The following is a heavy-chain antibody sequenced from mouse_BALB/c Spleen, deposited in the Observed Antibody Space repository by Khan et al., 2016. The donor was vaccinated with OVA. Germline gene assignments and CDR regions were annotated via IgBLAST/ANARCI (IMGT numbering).Heavy chain of an antibody. CDR1: GFTFSSFG. V-gene: IGHV5-17*02. J-gene: IGHJ2*01. CDR3: TRTYFFRYYFYH. CDR2: ISGDSTTI. D-gene: IGHD1-1*01. Sequence: EVELVESGGGLVQPGGSRKLSCVASGFTFSSFGMHWVRQAPEKGLEWVAYISGDSTTIYYTDTVKGRFTISRDNPRNTLFLQMTSLRSEDMAMYYCTRTYFFRYYFYHWGQGTTLTVSS.